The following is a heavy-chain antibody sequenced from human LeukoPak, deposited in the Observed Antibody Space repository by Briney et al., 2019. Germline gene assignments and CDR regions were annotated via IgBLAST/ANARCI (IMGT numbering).Heavy chain of an antibody. CDR3: AKSGSGWNEGWFDP. CDR2: IYMSGTT. D-gene: IGHD1-1*01. V-gene: IGHV4-4*07. J-gene: IGHJ5*02. Sequence: SETLSLTCTVSGGSIRGYYWSWIRQPVGKGLEWIGRIYMSGTTNYNPSLKGRVTMSVDTSRNQLSLELSSVTAADTAAYYCAKSGSGWNEGWFDPWGQGTLVTVSS. CDR1: GGSIRGYY.